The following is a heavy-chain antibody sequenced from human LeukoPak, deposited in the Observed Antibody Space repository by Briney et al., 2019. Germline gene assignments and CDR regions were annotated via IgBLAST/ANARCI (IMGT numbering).Heavy chain of an antibody. D-gene: IGHD5-18*01. CDR1: GGSFSGYY. J-gene: IGHJ4*02. CDR3: AGGGRRYSYGLDY. V-gene: IGHV4-34*01. CDR2: INHSGST. Sequence: KTSETLSLTCAVYGGSFSGYYWSWIRQPPGKGLEWIGEINHSGSTNYNPSLKSRVTISVDTSKNQFSLKLSSVTAADTAVYYCAGGGRRYSYGLDYWGQGTLVTVSS.